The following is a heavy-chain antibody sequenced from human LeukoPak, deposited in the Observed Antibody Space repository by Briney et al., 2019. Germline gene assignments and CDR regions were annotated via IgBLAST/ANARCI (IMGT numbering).Heavy chain of an antibody. CDR2: INSDGSST. V-gene: IGHV3-74*01. CDR3: AKGSGSYFLNAFDI. CDR1: GFTFSSYW. Sequence: GGSLRLSCAASGFTFSSYWMHWVRQAPGKGLVWVSRINSDGSSTSYADSVKGRFTISRDNAKNTLYLQMNSLRAEDTAVYYCAKGSGSYFLNAFDIWGQGTMVTVSS. J-gene: IGHJ3*02. D-gene: IGHD1-26*01.